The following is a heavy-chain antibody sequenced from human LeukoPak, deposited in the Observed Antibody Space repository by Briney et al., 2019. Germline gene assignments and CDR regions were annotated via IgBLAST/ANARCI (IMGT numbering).Heavy chain of an antibody. CDR3: ARRGHGYGSPFDY. Sequence: PGGSLRLSCAVSGFTVSSNYMSWVRQAPGKGLEWVSVLYSGGNTYYADSVKGRFTISRDNSKNTLYLQMNSLRAEDTAVYYCARRGHGYGSPFDYWGQGTLVTVSS. J-gene: IGHJ4*02. V-gene: IGHV3-53*01. CDR2: LYSGGNT. CDR1: GFTVSSNY. D-gene: IGHD5-18*01.